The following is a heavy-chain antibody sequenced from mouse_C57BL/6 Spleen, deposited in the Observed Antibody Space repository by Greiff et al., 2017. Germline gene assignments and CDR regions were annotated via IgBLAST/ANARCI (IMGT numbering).Heavy chain of an antibody. CDR2: ISSGSSTI. CDR3: ARELRGWGYYFDY. Sequence: EVKPVESGGGLVKPGGSLKLSCAASGFTFSDYGMHWVRQAPEKGLEWVAYISSGSSTIYYADTVKGRFTISRDNAKNTLFLQMTSLRSEDTAMYYCARELRGWGYYFDYWGQGTTLTVSS. D-gene: IGHD1-1*01. CDR1: GFTFSDYG. V-gene: IGHV5-17*01. J-gene: IGHJ2*01.